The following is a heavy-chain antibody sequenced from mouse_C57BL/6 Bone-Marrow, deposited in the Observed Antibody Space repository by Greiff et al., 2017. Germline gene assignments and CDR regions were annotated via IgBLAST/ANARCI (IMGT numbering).Heavy chain of an antibody. CDR3: ARDYYGSSWYCDY. J-gene: IGHJ2*01. CDR1: GYTFTDYY. CDR2: INPNNGAT. V-gene: IGHV1-26*01. D-gene: IGHD1-1*01. Sequence: EVQLPQSGPELVKPGASVKISCKASGYTFTDYYMNWVKQSHGKSLEWIVVINPNNGATSYNQKFKGKATLTVDKSSSTAYMELRSLTSEDSAVYYCARDYYGSSWYCDYWGQGTILTVSS.